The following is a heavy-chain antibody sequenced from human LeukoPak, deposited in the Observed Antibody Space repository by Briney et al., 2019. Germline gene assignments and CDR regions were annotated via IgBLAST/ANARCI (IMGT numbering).Heavy chain of an antibody. J-gene: IGHJ5*02. V-gene: IGHV4-39*01. CDR3: AGSIVVVVAATPGWFDP. CDR2: IYYSGST. D-gene: IGHD2-15*01. Sequence: PSETLSPTCTVSGGSISSSSYYWGWIRQPPGKGLEWIGSIYYSGSTYYNPSLKSRVTISVDTSKNQFSLKLSSVTAADTAVYYCAGSIVVVVAATPGWFDPWGQGTLVTVSS. CDR1: GGSISSSSYY.